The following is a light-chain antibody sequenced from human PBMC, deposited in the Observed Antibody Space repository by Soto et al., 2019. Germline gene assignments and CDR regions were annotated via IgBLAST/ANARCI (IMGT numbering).Light chain of an antibody. V-gene: IGKV3D-20*01. Sequence: ELVLTQSPATLSLSPGERATLSCGASQSVSSSYLAWYQQKPALAPRLLIYDASSRATGIPDRFSGSGSGTDFTLTVSRLGLEDFAVYYCQQYGSSPPITFGQGTRLEIK. CDR2: DAS. CDR3: QQYGSSPPIT. J-gene: IGKJ5*01. CDR1: QSVSSSY.